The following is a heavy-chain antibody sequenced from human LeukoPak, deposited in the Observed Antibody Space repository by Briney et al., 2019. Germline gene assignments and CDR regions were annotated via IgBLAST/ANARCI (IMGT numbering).Heavy chain of an antibody. CDR1: GFMFNEFE. CDR2: ISSSRTYI. V-gene: IGHV3-21*01. Sequence: GGSLRLSCAASGFMFNEFEMNWVRQAPGKGLEWVSSISSSRTYIYYADSVKGRFTISRDNAKNSLYLQMNGLRAEDTAVYYCARNTEDYWGQGTLVTVSS. D-gene: IGHD1-14*01. CDR3: ARNTEDY. J-gene: IGHJ4*02.